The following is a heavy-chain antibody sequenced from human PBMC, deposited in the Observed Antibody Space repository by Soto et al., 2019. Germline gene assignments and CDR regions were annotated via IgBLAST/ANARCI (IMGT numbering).Heavy chain of an antibody. J-gene: IGHJ4*02. CDR1: GFTFSSYA. V-gene: IGHV3-64*01. CDR2: ISSNGGST. Sequence: EVQLVESGGGLVQPGGSLTLSCADSGFTFSSYAMHWVRQAPGKGLEYVSAISSNGGSTYYANSVKGRFTISRDNSKNTLYLQMGSLRAEDMAVYDCARGPGYYFDYWGQGTLVAVSS. CDR3: ARGPGYYFDY.